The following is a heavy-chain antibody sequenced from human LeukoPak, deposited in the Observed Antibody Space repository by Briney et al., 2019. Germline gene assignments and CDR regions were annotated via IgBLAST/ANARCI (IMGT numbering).Heavy chain of an antibody. CDR1: GYTFAGYL. J-gene: IGHJ4*02. CDR2: INPHSGVT. Sequence: ASVKVSCKASGYTFAGYLIHWVRQAPGQGLEWMGRINPHSGVTEYAQKFQGRVTMSRDTSITTAYVEVSRLISDDTAVYYCARDLPSTPNWELDYWGQGTLVTVSS. CDR3: ARDLPSTPNWELDY. V-gene: IGHV1-2*06. D-gene: IGHD1-26*01.